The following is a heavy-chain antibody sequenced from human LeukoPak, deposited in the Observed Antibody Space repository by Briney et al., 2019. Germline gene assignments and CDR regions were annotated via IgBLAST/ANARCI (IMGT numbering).Heavy chain of an antibody. J-gene: IGHJ5*02. CDR2: IYYSGST. CDR1: GGSISSSSYY. Sequence: SETLSLTCTVSGGSISSSSYYWGWIRQPPGKGLEWIGSIYYSGSTYYNPSLKSRVTISADTSKNQFSLKLSSVTAADTAVYYCARHRDSSGYYGYNWFDPWGQGTLVTVSS. D-gene: IGHD3-22*01. CDR3: ARHRDSSGYYGYNWFDP. V-gene: IGHV4-39*01.